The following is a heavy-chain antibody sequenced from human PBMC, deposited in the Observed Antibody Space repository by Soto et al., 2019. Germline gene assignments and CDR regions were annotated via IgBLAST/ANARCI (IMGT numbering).Heavy chain of an antibody. Sequence: ASVKASCKASGYTFTSYGFSWVRQAPGQGLEWMGWISANNGNTNYAQKLQGRVTMTTGTSTSTAYMELRSLRSDDTAVYYCARDRGSYALDYWGQGTLVTVSS. D-gene: IGHD1-26*01. CDR2: ISANNGNT. V-gene: IGHV1-18*01. CDR1: GYTFTSYG. CDR3: ARDRGSYALDY. J-gene: IGHJ4*02.